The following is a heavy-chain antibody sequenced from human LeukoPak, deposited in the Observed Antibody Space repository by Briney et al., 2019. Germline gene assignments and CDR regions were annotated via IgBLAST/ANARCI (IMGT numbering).Heavy chain of an antibody. CDR1: GYTFIDHY. CDR3: ARAGHNSNSGGYDF. V-gene: IGHV1-2*02. Sequence: ASVKVSCKPSGYTFIDHYLHWVRQAPGQGLESLGWIDPDTGDTKYPQKFQGRVTMTRDTSSSTAYMELNRLRSDDTAVYYCARAGHNSNSGGYDFWGLGTLVTVSS. J-gene: IGHJ4*02. D-gene: IGHD3-22*01. CDR2: IDPDTGDT.